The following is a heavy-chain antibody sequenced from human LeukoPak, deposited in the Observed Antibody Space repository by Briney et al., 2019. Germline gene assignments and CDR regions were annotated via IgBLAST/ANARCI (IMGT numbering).Heavy chain of an antibody. J-gene: IGHJ4*02. D-gene: IGHD6-6*01. CDR2: IYYSGST. CDR3: ARLHGRPSMAPLRRKDEYYFDY. V-gene: IGHV4-39*07. Sequence: PSETLSLTCTVPGGSISSSSYYWGWIRQPPGKGLEWIGSIYYSGSTYYNPPLKSRVIISVDTSKNQFSLKLTSVTAADTAVYYCARLHGRPSMAPLRRKDEYYFDYWGQGTLVTVSS. CDR1: GGSISSSSYY.